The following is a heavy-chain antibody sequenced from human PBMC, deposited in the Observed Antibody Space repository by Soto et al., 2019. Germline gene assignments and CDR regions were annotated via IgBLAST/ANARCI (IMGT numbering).Heavy chain of an antibody. CDR2: VYPRDSDT. CDR1: GYIFIDYW. J-gene: IGHJ4*02. Sequence: GESLKISCKASGYIFIDYWIGWVRQMPGKGLEWMGIVYPRDSDTRYSPSFQGQVTISADRSTGTAFLQWRSLKASDTALYYCARPPLPGYSIHFNSWGQGTLATVSS. CDR3: ARPPLPGYSIHFNS. D-gene: IGHD2-15*01. V-gene: IGHV5-51*01.